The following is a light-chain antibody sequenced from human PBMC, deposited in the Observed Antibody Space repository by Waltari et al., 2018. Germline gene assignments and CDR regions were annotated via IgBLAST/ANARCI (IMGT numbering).Light chain of an antibody. CDR3: QQYYSTPQT. J-gene: IGKJ1*01. CDR1: QGVLYSSNNKNY. Sequence: DIVMTQCPDSLAVSLGERATINCKSSQGVLYSSNNKNYLSWYHQKPGQPPKLLIYWASTRESGVPHRFSGSGPGTAFTLTISSLQAEDVAVYYCQQYYSTPQTFGQGTKVEIK. V-gene: IGKV4-1*01. CDR2: WAS.